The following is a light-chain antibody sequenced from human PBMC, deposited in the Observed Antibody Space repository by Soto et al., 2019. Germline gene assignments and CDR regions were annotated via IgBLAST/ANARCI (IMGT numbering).Light chain of an antibody. CDR2: STN. J-gene: IGLJ3*02. CDR3: VLYMSSGISV. Sequence: QTVVTQEPSFSVSPGGTVTLTCGLSSGSVSTTYYPSWYQQTPGQAPRTLIYSTNTRSSGVPHRFSGSILGNKAALTITGAQADDEADYYCVLYMSSGISVFGGGTKLTVL. CDR1: SGSVSTTYY. V-gene: IGLV8-61*01.